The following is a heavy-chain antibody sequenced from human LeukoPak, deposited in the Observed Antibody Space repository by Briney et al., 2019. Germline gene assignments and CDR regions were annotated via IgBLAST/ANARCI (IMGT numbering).Heavy chain of an antibody. CDR3: ARERNYYGSGSLDV. J-gene: IGHJ6*02. CDR1: GFTFSSYA. D-gene: IGHD3-10*01. CDR2: ISYDGSKK. Sequence: GGSLRLSCAASGFTFSSYAMHWVRQAPGKGLEWVAVISYDGSKKYYADSVKGRFTISRDNSKNTLYLQMNSLRAEDTAVYYCARERNYYGSGSLDVWGQGTTVTVSS. V-gene: IGHV3-30-3*01.